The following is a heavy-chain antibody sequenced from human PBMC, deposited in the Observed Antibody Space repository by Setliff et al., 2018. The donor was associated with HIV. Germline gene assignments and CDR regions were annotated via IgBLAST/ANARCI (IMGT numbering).Heavy chain of an antibody. Sequence: PSETLSLTCAVYGGSFSDNYWSWIRQPPGKGLDWIAEINHNGNINYNPSLKSRVTISMDPSKKQFSLKLSSVTAADKAVYYCARGSLYYGLGSHYLRSWFDPWGQGTLVTVS. CDR2: INHNGNI. CDR3: ARGSLYYGLGSHYLRSWFDP. D-gene: IGHD3-10*01. V-gene: IGHV4-34*01. J-gene: IGHJ5*02. CDR1: GGSFSDNY.